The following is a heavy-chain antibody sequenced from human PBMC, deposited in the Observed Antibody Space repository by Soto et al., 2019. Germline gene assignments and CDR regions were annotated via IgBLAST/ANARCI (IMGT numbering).Heavy chain of an antibody. CDR3: ARDRPPNPITMILVVPYGMDV. CDR1: GYTFTSYA. CDR2: INAGNGNT. J-gene: IGHJ6*02. Sequence: SVKVSCKASGYTFTSYAMHWVRQAPGQRLEWMGWINAGNGNTKYSQKFQGRVTITRDTSASTAYMELSSLRSEDTAVYYCARDRPPNPITMILVVPYGMDVWGQGTTVTVSS. V-gene: IGHV1-3*01. D-gene: IGHD3-22*01.